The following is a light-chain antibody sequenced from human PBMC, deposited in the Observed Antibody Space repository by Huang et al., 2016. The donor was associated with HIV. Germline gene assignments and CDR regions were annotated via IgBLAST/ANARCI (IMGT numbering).Light chain of an antibody. CDR2: AAS. Sequence: DIQMTQSPSSLSASVGDTVTITCRASQRISKYLNWYQQKPGKAPTLLIYAASSLQTGVPSRFSGYRSGTDFTLTISSLQAEDFATYYCQQSHSSPLTFGGGTRVEIK. V-gene: IGKV1-39*01. CDR1: QRISKY. CDR3: QQSHSSPLT. J-gene: IGKJ4*01.